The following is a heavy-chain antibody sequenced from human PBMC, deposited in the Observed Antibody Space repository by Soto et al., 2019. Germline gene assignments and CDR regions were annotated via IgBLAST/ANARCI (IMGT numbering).Heavy chain of an antibody. CDR1: GYTFTSYA. CDR3: ARRMYSSSWYRYYGMDV. Sequence: ASVKVSCKASGYTFTSYAMNWVRQAPGQGLEWMGWINTNTGNPTYAQGFTGRFVFSLDTSVSTAYLQICSLKAEDTAVYYCARRMYSSSWYRYYGMDVWGQGTTVTVSS. CDR2: INTNTGNP. D-gene: IGHD6-13*01. J-gene: IGHJ6*02. V-gene: IGHV7-4-1*01.